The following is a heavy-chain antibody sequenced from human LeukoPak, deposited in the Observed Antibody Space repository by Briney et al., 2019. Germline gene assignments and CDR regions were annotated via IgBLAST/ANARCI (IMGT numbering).Heavy chain of an antibody. CDR1: GYTFTDYY. CDR3: ARGYTYGDY. CDR2: INPSSGST. D-gene: IGHD5-18*01. J-gene: IGHJ4*02. V-gene: IGHV1-46*01. Sequence: VKVSCKASGYTFTDYYMHWVRQAPGQGLEWMGIINPSSGSTSYAQNFQGRVTMTRDTSSSTVNMELSSLRSEDTAVYYCARGYTYGDYWGQGTLVTVSS.